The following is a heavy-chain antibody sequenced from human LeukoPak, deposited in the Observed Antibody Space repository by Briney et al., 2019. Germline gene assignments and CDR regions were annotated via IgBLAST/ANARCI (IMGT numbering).Heavy chain of an antibody. Sequence: ASVKVSCKASGYTFTGYYMHWVRQAPGQGLEWMGWINPNSGGTNYAQRFQGRVTVSRDASTNIVYMELYSLRSEDTAVYYCARDDRIAVAGPYFFDYWGQGTLVTVSS. D-gene: IGHD6-19*01. CDR1: GYTFTGYY. V-gene: IGHV1-2*02. CDR2: INPNSGGT. CDR3: ARDDRIAVAGPYFFDY. J-gene: IGHJ4*02.